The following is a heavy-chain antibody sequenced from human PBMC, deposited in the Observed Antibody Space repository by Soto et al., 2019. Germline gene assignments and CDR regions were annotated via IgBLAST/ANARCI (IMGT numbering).Heavy chain of an antibody. CDR2: IYYSGST. Sequence: SETLSLTCTVSGGSISSYYWSWIRQPPGKGLEWIGYIYYSGSTNYNPSLKSRVTISVDTSKNQFSLKLSSVTAADTAVYYCARYNGRGSGWYFAYWGQGTLVTVSS. CDR3: ARYNGRGSGWYFAY. D-gene: IGHD6-19*01. CDR1: GGSISSYY. J-gene: IGHJ4*02. V-gene: IGHV4-59*01.